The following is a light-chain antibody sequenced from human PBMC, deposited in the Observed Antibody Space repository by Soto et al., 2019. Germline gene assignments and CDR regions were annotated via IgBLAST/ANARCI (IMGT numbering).Light chain of an antibody. CDR3: QQYNSYSWT. CDR1: QSISSW. CDR2: DAS. Sequence: DIQVTQSPSSVSASVGDIVSITCRASQSISSWLAWYQQKPGKAPKLLIYDASSLESGVPSRFSGSGSGTEFTLTISSLQPDDFATYYCQQYNSYSWTFGQGTKVDI. V-gene: IGKV1-5*01. J-gene: IGKJ1*01.